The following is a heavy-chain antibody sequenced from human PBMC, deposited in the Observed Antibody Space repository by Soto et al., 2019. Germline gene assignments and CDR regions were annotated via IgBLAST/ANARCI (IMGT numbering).Heavy chain of an antibody. J-gene: IGHJ6*02. CDR3: DRDGPCYYGFDV. Sequence: QLQLQESGPGLVKPSQTLSLTCTVSGDSISNSDYYWNWIRQSPGKGLEWIAYIDYSGSTYYNPSLTSRVVISADTSKNLFSLKLRSVTVADTALDFCDRDGPCYYGFDVWGQGTTVTVSS. CDR1: GDSISNSDYY. CDR2: IDYSGST. V-gene: IGHV4-30-4*01.